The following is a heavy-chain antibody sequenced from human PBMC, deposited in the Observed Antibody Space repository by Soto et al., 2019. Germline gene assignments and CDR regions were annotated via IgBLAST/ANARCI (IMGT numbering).Heavy chain of an antibody. D-gene: IGHD4-17*01. CDR3: ASVGYGVVELSN. CDR1: GAPIRSGAYY. CDR2: IYYSGRT. V-gene: IGHV4-30-4*01. Sequence: LPLTCTVSGAPIRSGAYYWSWVRQAPGKRLEWVGYIYYSGRTYYNPSLKRRLDISLDVSKNLFSLRLTSMTASDTAVYFCASVGYGVVELSNLGPGKLVTVSS. J-gene: IGHJ4*02.